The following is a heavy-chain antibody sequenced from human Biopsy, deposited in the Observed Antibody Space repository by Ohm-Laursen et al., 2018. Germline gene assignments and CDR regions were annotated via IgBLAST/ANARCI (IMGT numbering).Heavy chain of an antibody. CDR3: ARDRGQNDFDY. Sequence: TLSLTCAVSGGSISNGGSYWTWIRQHPGKGLEWIGYIYYNGNTNYNPSLKSRVSMSVDTSKDQFSLKLSSVTVADTAVYFCARDRGQNDFDYWGQGIPVTVSS. J-gene: IGHJ4*02. D-gene: IGHD1-1*01. V-gene: IGHV4-31*11. CDR2: IYYNGNT. CDR1: GGSISNGGSY.